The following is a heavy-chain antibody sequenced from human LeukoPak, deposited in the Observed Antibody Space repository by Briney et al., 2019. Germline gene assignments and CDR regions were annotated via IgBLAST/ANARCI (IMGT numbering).Heavy chain of an antibody. CDR1: GGSFSGYY. D-gene: IGHD3-22*01. CDR2: INHSGST. Sequence: SETLSLTCAVYGGSFSGYYWSWIRQPPGKGLEWIGEINHSGSTNYNPSLKSRVTISVDTSKNQFSLKLSSVTAADTAVYYCARVRYYYDSSGYYVRYYYYYMDVWGKGTTVTVSS. CDR3: ARVRYYYDSSGYYVRYYYYYMDV. V-gene: IGHV4-34*01. J-gene: IGHJ6*03.